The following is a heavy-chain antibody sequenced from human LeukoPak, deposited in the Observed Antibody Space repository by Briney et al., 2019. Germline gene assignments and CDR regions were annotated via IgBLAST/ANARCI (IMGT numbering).Heavy chain of an antibody. CDR1: GLTFSRYS. D-gene: IGHD3-10*01. CDR2: ISRNSIYI. J-gene: IGHJ4*02. CDR3: ARRGDY. Sequence: GGSLRLSCAASGLTFSRYSMNWVRQAPGKGLESVSSISRNSIYIYYADSVKGRLTISRDNAKNLLYLQMNSRRAEDTAVYYCARRGDYWGQGTLVTVSS. V-gene: IGHV3-21*01.